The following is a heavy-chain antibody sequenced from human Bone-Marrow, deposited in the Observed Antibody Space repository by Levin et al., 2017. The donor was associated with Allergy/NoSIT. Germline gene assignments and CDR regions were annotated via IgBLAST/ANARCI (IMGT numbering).Heavy chain of an antibody. CDR3: ARVGPPGIAVAGSYNWFDP. J-gene: IGHJ5*02. V-gene: IGHV1-69*02. Sequence: ASVKVSCKASGGTFSSYTISWVRQAPGQGLEWMGRIIPILGIANYAQKFQGRVTITADKSTSTAYMELSSLRSEDTAVYYCARVGPPGIAVAGSYNWFDPWGQGTLVTVSS. D-gene: IGHD6-19*01. CDR1: GGTFSSYT. CDR2: IIPILGIA.